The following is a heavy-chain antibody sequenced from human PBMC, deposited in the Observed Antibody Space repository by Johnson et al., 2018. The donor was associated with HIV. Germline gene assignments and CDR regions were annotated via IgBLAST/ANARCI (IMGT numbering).Heavy chain of an antibody. J-gene: IGHJ3*02. V-gene: IGHV3-7*01. CDR3: AKVQGFRRAFDI. Sequence: VQLVESGGGLVQPGGSLRLSCAASGFTFSSYWMSWVRQAPGKGLEWVANIKQDGSNKYYADSVKGRFTISRDNSKNTLYLQMNSLRAEDTAVYYCAKVQGFRRAFDIWGQGTMVTVSS. CDR2: IKQDGSNK. CDR1: GFTFSSYW. D-gene: IGHD2-15*01.